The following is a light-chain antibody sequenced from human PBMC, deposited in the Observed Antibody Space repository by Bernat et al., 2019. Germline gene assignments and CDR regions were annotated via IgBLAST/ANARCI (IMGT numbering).Light chain of an antibody. V-gene: IGLV1-44*01. CDR2: SNN. CDR1: GSNIGSNT. J-gene: IGLJ1*01. Sequence: QSVLTQPPSASGTPGQRVTISCSGSGSNIGSNTVNWYQQLPGTGPKLLIYSNNQRPSGVPDRFSGSKSGTSASLAISGLQSEDEADYYCAAWDDSLNGPNWVFGTGTKVTVL. CDR3: AAWDDSLNGPNWV.